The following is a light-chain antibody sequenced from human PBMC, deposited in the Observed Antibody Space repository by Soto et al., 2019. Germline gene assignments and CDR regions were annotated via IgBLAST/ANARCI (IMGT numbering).Light chain of an antibody. J-gene: IGLJ2*01. Sequence: QSVLTQPPSASGTPGQRVTISCSGSSSHIGSNYVYWYQQLPGTAPNLLIYRNNQRPSGVPDRFSGSKSGTSASLDISGLRSEDEADYYCAAWDDSLSGVVFGGGTKLTVL. V-gene: IGLV1-47*01. CDR2: RNN. CDR3: AAWDDSLSGVV. CDR1: SSHIGSNY.